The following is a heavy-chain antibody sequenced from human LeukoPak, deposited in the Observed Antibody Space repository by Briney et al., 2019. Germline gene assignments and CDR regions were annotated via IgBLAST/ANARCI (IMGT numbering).Heavy chain of an antibody. CDR2: ISSNGGST. CDR3: VKGTGTKYYYYGMDV. J-gene: IGHJ6*02. CDR1: GFTFSSYA. D-gene: IGHD3/OR15-3a*01. Sequence: GGSLRLSCSASGFTFSSYAMHWVRQAPGKGLEYVSAISSNGGSTYYADSVKGRFTISRDNSKNTLYLQMSSLRAEDTAVYYCVKGTGTKYYYYGMDVWGQGTTVTVSS. V-gene: IGHV3-64D*06.